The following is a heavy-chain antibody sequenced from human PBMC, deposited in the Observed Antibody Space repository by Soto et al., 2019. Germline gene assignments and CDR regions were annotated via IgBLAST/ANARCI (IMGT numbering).Heavy chain of an antibody. CDR3: ARVLFGRGNWFDP. D-gene: IGHD3-3*01. V-gene: IGHV4-39*01. CDR1: GGSISRSTYY. J-gene: IGHJ5*02. Sequence: SETLSLTCTGSGGSISRSTYYRAWIRQPPGKGLEWIGSIYYSGSTSYNPSLASRVTISGDSSKNQLSLKLTSVRAADTAVYYCARVLFGRGNWFDPWGQGTLVTVS. CDR2: IYYSGST.